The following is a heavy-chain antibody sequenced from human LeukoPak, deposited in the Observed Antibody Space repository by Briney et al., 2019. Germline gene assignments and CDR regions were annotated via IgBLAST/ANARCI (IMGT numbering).Heavy chain of an antibody. CDR1: NDSLSSRSYY. V-gene: IGHV4-39*07. CDR2: LYYSGNT. J-gene: IGHJ5*02. Sequence: PSETLSLTCTVSNDSLSSRSYYWGWIRQPPGKGLEWIGTLYYSGNTYYNPSLKSRVIISIDTSKNQFSLNLTSLTAADTAVYYCATSRYFDWLFSSWGQGALVTVSP. CDR3: ATSRYFDWLFSS. D-gene: IGHD3-9*01.